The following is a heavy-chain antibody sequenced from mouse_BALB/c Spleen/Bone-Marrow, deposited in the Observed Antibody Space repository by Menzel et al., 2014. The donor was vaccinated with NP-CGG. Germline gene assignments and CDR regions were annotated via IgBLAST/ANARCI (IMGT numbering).Heavy chain of an antibody. CDR2: INPSNGGT. CDR3: TRNLWFDY. V-gene: IGHV1S81*02. Sequence: QAQLQQSGAELVKPGASVKLSCKASGYTFTSYYMYWVKQRPGHGLEWIGEINPSNGGTNFNEKFKSKATLTVDKSSSTAYMQLSSLTSEDSAVYYCTRNLWFDYCGQGTTIAISS. J-gene: IGHJ2*01. CDR1: GYTFTSYY. D-gene: IGHD1-1*02.